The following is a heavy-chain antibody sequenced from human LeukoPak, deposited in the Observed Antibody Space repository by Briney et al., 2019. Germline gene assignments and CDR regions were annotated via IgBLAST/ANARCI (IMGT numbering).Heavy chain of an antibody. CDR3: AREKGDRYCSGGSCSTPYNWFDP. CDR1: GYTFTSNY. CDR2: INPNSGGT. J-gene: IGHJ5*02. V-gene: IGHV1-2*04. Sequence: ASVKVSCKASGYTFTSNYIHWVRQAPGQGLEWMGWINPNSGGTNYAQKFQGWVTMTRDTSISTAYMELSRLRSDDTAVYYCAREKGDRYCSGGSCSTPYNWFDPWGQGTLVTVSS. D-gene: IGHD2-15*01.